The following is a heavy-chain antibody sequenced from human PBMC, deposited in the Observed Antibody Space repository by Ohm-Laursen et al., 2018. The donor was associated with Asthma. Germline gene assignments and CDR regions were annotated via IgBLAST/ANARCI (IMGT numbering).Heavy chain of an antibody. V-gene: IGHV4-59*01. D-gene: IGHD5-24*01. CDR1: AGYISPYY. CDR3: ARGEMATRFPGYYYYGMDV. Sequence: GTLSLTWTVSAGYISPYYWSWIRQSPGKGLEWIGYIYYSGTTNYNPSLKSRVTISVDTSKNQFSLKLSSVTAADTAVYYCARGEMATRFPGYYYYGMDVWGQGTTVTVSS. J-gene: IGHJ6*02. CDR2: IYYSGTT.